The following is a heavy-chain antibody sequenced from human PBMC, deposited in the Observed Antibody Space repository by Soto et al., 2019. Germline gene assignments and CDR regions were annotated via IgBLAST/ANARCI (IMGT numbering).Heavy chain of an antibody. V-gene: IGHV6-1*01. Sequence: PSQTLSLTCAISGDSVSSNSAAWNWIRQSPSRGLEWLGRTYYRSKWYNDYAVSVKSRITINPGTSKNQFSLQLNSVTPEDTAVYYCASDSVVTYSSGRQPKKPNWFDPWGQGTLVTVSS. CDR1: GDSVSSNSAA. CDR3: ASDSVVTYSSGRQPKKPNWFDP. D-gene: IGHD6-19*01. J-gene: IGHJ5*02. CDR2: TYYRSKWYN.